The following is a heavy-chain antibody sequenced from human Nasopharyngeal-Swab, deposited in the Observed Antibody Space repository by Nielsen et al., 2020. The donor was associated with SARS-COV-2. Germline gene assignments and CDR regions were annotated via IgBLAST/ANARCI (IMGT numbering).Heavy chain of an antibody. V-gene: IGHV3-30*04. CDR3: ARAGSSWLGFYFDY. CDR1: GFTFSSYA. D-gene: IGHD6-13*01. J-gene: IGHJ4*02. CDR2: ISYDGSNK. Sequence: GESLKISCAASGFTFSSYAMHWVRQAPGKGLEWVAVISYDGSNKYYADSVKGRFTISRDNSKNTLYLQMSSLRAEDTAVYYCARAGSSWLGFYFDYWGQGTLVTVSS.